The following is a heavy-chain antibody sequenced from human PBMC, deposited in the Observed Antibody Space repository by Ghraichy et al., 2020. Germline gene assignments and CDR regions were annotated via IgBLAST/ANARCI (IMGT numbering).Heavy chain of an antibody. D-gene: IGHD1-1*01. CDR1: GFTFSSYS. CDR2: ISSSSSTI. J-gene: IGHJ4*02. Sequence: GGSLRLSCAASGFTFSSYSMNWVRQAPGKGLEWVSYISSSSSTIYYADSVKGRFTISRDNAKNSLYLQMNSLRDEDTAVYYCARDGRNWNDSKALDYWGQGTLVTVSS. V-gene: IGHV3-48*02. CDR3: ARDGRNWNDSKALDY.